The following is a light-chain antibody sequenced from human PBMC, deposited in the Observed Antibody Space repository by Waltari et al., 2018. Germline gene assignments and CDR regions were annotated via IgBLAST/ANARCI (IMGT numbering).Light chain of an antibody. CDR3: VAWDSSLSVYV. CDR1: SSNIGNNY. CDR2: DNN. J-gene: IGLJ1*01. Sequence: QSVLTQPPSVSAAPGQKVTISCSGSSSNIGNNYVSWYQQLPATAPKLLIYDNNKRPSGTTDLFSGSKSRTSATLGITGLQTGDEADYYCVAWDSSLSVYVFGTGTKVTV. V-gene: IGLV1-51*01.